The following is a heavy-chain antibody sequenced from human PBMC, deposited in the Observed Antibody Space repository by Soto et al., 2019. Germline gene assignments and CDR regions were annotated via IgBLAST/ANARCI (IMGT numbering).Heavy chain of an antibody. CDR2: TYYRSNWRH. CDR1: GDSVSSNTAA. V-gene: IGHV6-1*01. Sequence: SQTLSLTCAISGDSVSSNTAAWNWIRSSPSGGLEWLGRTYYRSNWRHDYAVSVKSRITVNPDTSKSHFSLQLNSVTPDDTAAYYCARGVAGSGFDLWGQGTLVTVSS. D-gene: IGHD6-19*01. CDR3: ARGVAGSGFDL. J-gene: IGHJ4*02.